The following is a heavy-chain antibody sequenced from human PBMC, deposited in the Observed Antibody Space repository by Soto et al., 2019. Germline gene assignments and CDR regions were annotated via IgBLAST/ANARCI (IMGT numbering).Heavy chain of an antibody. J-gene: IGHJ3*02. Sequence: PGGSLRLSCAASGFTFSSYNMNWVRQAPGKGLEWVSYISSSSSTIYYADSVKGRFTISRDNAKNSLYLQMNSLRDEDTAVYYCARRSLGTSLDAFDSWGQGTMVTVSS. V-gene: IGHV3-48*02. CDR1: GFTFSSYN. CDR3: ARRSLGTSLDAFDS. CDR2: ISSSSSTI. D-gene: IGHD6-13*01.